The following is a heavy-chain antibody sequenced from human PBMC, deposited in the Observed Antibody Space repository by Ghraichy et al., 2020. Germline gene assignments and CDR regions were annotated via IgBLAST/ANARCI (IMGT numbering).Heavy chain of an antibody. CDR2: ISYDGGTI. CDR3: AKAQFYYDSRNYFHY. V-gene: IGHV3-30*18. D-gene: IGHD3-22*01. Sequence: LSLTCAASGFTFSNFGMHWVRQAPGKGLEWVTVISYDGGTIYYADSVKGRFTISRDNSKNSLYLQMNRLRAEDTAVYYCAKAQFYYDSRNYFHYWGQGTLVTVSS. CDR1: GFTFSNFG. J-gene: IGHJ4*02.